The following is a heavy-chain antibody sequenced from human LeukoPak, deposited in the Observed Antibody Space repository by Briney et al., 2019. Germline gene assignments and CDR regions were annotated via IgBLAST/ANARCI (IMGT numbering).Heavy chain of an antibody. D-gene: IGHD3-10*01. CDR3: ARDLWFGEFYNWFDP. Sequence: GGSLRPSCAASEFTLSSYGMHWVRQAPGGGLEWGAFIRYDGSNKYYADSVKGRFTISRDNAKNSLYLQMNSLRVEDTAVYYCARDLWFGEFYNWFDPWGQGTLVTVSS. V-gene: IGHV3-30*02. CDR1: EFTLSSYG. CDR2: IRYDGSNK. J-gene: IGHJ5*02.